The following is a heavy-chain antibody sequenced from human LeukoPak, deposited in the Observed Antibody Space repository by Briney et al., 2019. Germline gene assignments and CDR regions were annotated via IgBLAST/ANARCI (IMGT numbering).Heavy chain of an antibody. CDR2: IRHDGSQT. J-gene: IGHJ4*02. Sequence: GGSLRLSCAASGFIFTESWMSWVRQAPGKGLEWVANIRHDGSQTYYLDSVKGRFTISRDNAKNEVYLEMNNLRGADTAVYYCATGANLFQFWGQGTLVTVSS. D-gene: IGHD1-14*01. CDR3: ATGANLFQF. CDR1: GFIFTESW. V-gene: IGHV3-7*01.